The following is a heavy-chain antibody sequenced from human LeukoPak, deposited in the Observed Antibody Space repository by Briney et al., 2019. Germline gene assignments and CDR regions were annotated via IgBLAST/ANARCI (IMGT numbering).Heavy chain of an antibody. CDR1: GGSISSYY. CDR3: ARRGAASGNFFDY. V-gene: IGHV4-59*08. CDR2: IYYSGSS. Sequence: SETLSLTCTVSGGSISSYYWSWIRQPPGKGLEWIAYIYYSGSSNYNPSLKSRVTISIDMSKNQFSLKLSSVTAADTAVYYCARRGAASGNFFDYWGQGTLVTVSS. D-gene: IGHD6-13*01. J-gene: IGHJ4*02.